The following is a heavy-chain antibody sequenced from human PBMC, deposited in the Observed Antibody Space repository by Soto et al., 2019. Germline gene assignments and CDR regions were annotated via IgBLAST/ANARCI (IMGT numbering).Heavy chain of an antibody. CDR3: ARGDSGSYGMNWFDP. J-gene: IGHJ5*02. V-gene: IGHV4-4*02. CDR2: IYHSGST. Sequence: QVQLQESGPGLVKPSGTLSLTCAVSGGSISSSNWWSWVRQPPGKGLEWIGEIYHSGSTNYNPSLKSRVTISVDKSKNQFSLKLNSVTAADTAVDYCARGDSGSYGMNWFDPWGQGTLVTVSS. CDR1: GGSISSSNW. D-gene: IGHD1-26*01.